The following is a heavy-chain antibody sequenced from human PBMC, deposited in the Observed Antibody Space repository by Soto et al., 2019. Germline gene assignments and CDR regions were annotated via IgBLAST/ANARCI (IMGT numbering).Heavy chain of an antibody. J-gene: IGHJ5*02. CDR2: IYWDDDK. V-gene: IGHV2-5*02. CDR3: AHRPPRDYDFWSGYQKRPYNWFDP. CDR1: GFSLSTSGVG. Sequence: QITLKESGPTLVNPTQTLTLTCTFSGFSLSTSGVGVGWIRQPPGKALEWLALIYWDDDKRYSPSLKSRLTITKDTSKNQVVLTMTNMDPVDTATYYCAHRPPRDYDFWSGYQKRPYNWFDPWGQGTLVTVSS. D-gene: IGHD3-3*01.